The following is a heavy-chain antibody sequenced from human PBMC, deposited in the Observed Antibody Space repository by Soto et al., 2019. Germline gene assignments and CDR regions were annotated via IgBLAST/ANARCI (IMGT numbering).Heavy chain of an antibody. Sequence: VQLVQSGAEVKKPGSSVKVSCAASGFTFSSYSMNWVRQAPGKGLEWVSYISSSSSTIYYADSVKGRFTISRDNAKNSLYLQMNSLRDEDTAVYYCARDGDYYDSSGYYLYYYYGMDVW. V-gene: IGHV3-48*02. J-gene: IGHJ6*01. CDR1: GFTFSSYS. CDR2: ISSSSSTI. CDR3: ARDGDYYDSSGYYLYYYYGMDV. D-gene: IGHD3-22*01.